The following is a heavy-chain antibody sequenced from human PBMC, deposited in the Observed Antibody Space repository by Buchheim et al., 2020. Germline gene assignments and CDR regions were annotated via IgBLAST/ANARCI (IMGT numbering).Heavy chain of an antibody. CDR3: ARGAPITMVRGVRCYFDY. V-gene: IGHV4-31*03. CDR1: GGSISSGGYY. J-gene: IGHJ4*02. Sequence: QVQLQESGPGLVKPSQTLSLTCTVSGGSISSGGYYWSWIRQHPGKGLEWLGYIYYRGTTYYNPSLQSRVTISVDTSKNQFSLKLSSVTAADTAVYYCARGAPITMVRGVRCYFDYWGQGTL. D-gene: IGHD3-10*01. CDR2: IYYRGTT.